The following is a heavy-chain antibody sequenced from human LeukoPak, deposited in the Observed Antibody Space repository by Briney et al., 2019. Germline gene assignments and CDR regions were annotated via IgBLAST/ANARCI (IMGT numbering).Heavy chain of an antibody. CDR3: ARWYYDFWSGPKAYYFDY. CDR2: IYYSGST. Sequence: SETLSLTCTVSGGSISSSSYYWGWIRQPPGKGLEWIGSIYYSGSTYYNPSLKSRVTISVDTSKNQFSLKLSSVTAADTAVYYCARWYYDFWSGPKAYYFDYWGQGTLVTVSS. CDR1: GGSISSSSYY. D-gene: IGHD3-3*01. V-gene: IGHV4-39*01. J-gene: IGHJ4*02.